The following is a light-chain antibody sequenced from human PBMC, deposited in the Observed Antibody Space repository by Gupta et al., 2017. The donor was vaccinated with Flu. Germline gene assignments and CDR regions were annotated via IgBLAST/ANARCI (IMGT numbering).Light chain of an antibody. J-gene: IGKJ1*01. Sequence: PSSLPAAVGDRVTITSRASQGISNYVAWYQQKPGKVPKLLIYAASTLQSGVPSRFSGSGSGTDFTLTISSLQPEDVATYYCQKDNSAPSTFGPGTKVEVK. CDR1: QGISNY. CDR3: QKDNSAPST. V-gene: IGKV1-27*01. CDR2: AAS.